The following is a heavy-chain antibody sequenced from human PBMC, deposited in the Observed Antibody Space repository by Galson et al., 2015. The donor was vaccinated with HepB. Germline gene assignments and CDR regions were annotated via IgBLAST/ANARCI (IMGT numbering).Heavy chain of an antibody. CDR2: INGNGGSP. CDR3: VKDRTYDFWSGPSGPFDH. CDR1: GFTFSRFT. V-gene: IGHV3-64D*06. J-gene: IGHJ4*02. D-gene: IGHD3-3*01. Sequence: SLRLSCAASGFTFSRFTMHWVRQAPGKGLQYVAAINGNGGSPYYADSVKGRFTISRDNSKNTHYLQMSSLRTEDTAVYYCVKDRTYDFWSGPSGPFDHWGQGTLSPSPQ.